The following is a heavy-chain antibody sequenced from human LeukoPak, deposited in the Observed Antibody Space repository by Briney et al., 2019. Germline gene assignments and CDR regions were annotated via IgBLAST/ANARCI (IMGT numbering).Heavy chain of an antibody. CDR2: IKQDGSEK. CDR1: GFTFSSYW. D-gene: IGHD3-16*01. V-gene: IGHV3-7*01. Sequence: GGSLRLSCAASGFTFSSYWMSWVRQAPGKGLEWVANIKQDGSEKYYVDSVKGRFTISRDNAKNSLYLQMNSLRAEDTAVYYCARVGVYVWDSYYFDYWGQGTLVTVSS. CDR3: ARVGVYVWDSYYFDY. J-gene: IGHJ4*02.